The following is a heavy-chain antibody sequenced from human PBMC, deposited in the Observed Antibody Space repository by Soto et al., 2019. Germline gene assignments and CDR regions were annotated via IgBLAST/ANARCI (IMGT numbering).Heavy chain of an antibody. D-gene: IGHD3-10*01. Sequence: QVQLQESGPGLVKPSQTLSLTCTVSGGSISSSGYYWSWIRQHPGKGLEWIGYIYYSGYTSYNPSHKSRVTMSVDTSKCQFSLKLSSVTAADTAVYYCARDRGGADPYFDYWGQGILVTVSS. CDR1: GGSISSSGYY. CDR2: IYYSGYT. V-gene: IGHV4-31*03. CDR3: ARDRGGADPYFDY. J-gene: IGHJ4*02.